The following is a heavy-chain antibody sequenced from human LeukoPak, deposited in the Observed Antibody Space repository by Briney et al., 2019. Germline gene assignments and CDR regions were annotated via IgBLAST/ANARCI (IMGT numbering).Heavy chain of an antibody. J-gene: IGHJ6*02. CDR3: ARRIITFGDYYYYGMDV. V-gene: IGHV1-8*02. D-gene: IGHD3-16*01. CDR1: GYTFTSYD. Sequence: ASVKVSCKASGYTFTSYDINWVRQATGQGLEWMGWMNPNSGNTGYAQKFQGRVTMTRNTSISTAYMELSSLRPEDTAVYYCARRIITFGDYYYYGMDVWGQGTTVTVSS. CDR2: MNPNSGNT.